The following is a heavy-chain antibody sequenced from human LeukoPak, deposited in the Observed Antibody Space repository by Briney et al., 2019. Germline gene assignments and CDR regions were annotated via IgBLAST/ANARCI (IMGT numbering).Heavy chain of an antibody. CDR2: IISSGSYI. CDR3: ARGGPAAGRFDY. Sequence: GGSLRLSCAASGFTFSIYSMDWVRQAPGKGLEWVSSIISSGSYIYYADSVKGRFTISRDNAKNSLYLQMNSLRAEDTAVYYCARGGPAAGRFDYWGQGTLVTVSS. CDR1: GFTFSIYS. V-gene: IGHV3-21*01. D-gene: IGHD6-13*01. J-gene: IGHJ4*02.